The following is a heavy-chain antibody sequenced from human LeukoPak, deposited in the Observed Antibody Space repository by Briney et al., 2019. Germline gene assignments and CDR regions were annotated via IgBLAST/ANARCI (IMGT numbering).Heavy chain of an antibody. CDR1: GFIFSSYA. J-gene: IGHJ4*02. CDR2: ISGSAEAT. CDR3: ARVHYYDSSGYVHQGGDY. V-gene: IGHV3-23*01. Sequence: GGSLRLSCAASGFIFSSYAMNWVRQAPGKGLEWVSGISGSAEATYYADSVKGRFTISRDNSKNTLYLQMNSLRAEDTAVYYCARVHYYDSSGYVHQGGDYWGQGTLVTVSS. D-gene: IGHD3-22*01.